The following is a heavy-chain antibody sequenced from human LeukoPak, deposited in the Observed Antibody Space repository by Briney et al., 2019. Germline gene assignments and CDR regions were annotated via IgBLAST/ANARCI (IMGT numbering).Heavy chain of an antibody. D-gene: IGHD4-23*01. Sequence: GGSLRLSCAASGFTFSSYSMNWVRQAPGKGLEWVSYISSSSSTIYYADSVKGRFTISRDNAKNSLYLQMNSLRAEDTAVYYCARDRDYGGNSGVGGYWGQGTLVTVSS. CDR1: GFTFSSYS. V-gene: IGHV3-48*01. CDR2: ISSSSSTI. J-gene: IGHJ4*02. CDR3: ARDRDYGGNSGVGGY.